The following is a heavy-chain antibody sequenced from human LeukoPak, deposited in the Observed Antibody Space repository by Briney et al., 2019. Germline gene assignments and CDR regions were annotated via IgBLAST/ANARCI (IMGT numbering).Heavy chain of an antibody. J-gene: IGHJ4*02. D-gene: IGHD3-16*01. V-gene: IGHV3-48*04. CDR2: ISSSGSTI. Sequence: PGGSLRLSCAASGFTFSSYSMNWVRQAPGKGLEWVSYISSSGSTIYYADSVKGRFTISRDNAKNSLYLQMNSLRAEDTAVYYCARVVITNFDYWGQGTLVTVSS. CDR1: GFTFSSYS. CDR3: ARVVITNFDY.